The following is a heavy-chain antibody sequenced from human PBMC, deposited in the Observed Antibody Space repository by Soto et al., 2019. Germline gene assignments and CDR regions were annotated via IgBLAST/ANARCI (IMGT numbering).Heavy chain of an antibody. V-gene: IGHV2-5*02. CDR1: GFSLSTSGVG. J-gene: IGHJ4*02. D-gene: IGHD6-6*01. CDR2: IYWDDGK. CDR3: AHRGSRVIGSSSRLSDSFGY. Sequence: QITLKQSGPTLVKPTQTLTLTCTFSGFSLSTSGVGVGWIRQPPGKALEWLARIYWDDGKRYSPSLKSRPTITKDTSRNHVVLTMTNMDPPDTATYYCAHRGSRVIGSSSRLSDSFGYWGQGTLVIFSS.